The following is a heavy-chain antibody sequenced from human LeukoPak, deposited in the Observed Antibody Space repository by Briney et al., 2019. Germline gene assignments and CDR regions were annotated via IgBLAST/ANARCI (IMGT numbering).Heavy chain of an antibody. CDR1: GYSFTSYW. V-gene: IGHV5-51*01. CDR3: ARQGSEVGSSWFPGY. J-gene: IGHJ4*02. CDR2: IYPGDSDT. Sequence: GESLKISCKGSGYSFTSYWIGWVRQMPGKGLEWMGIIYPGDSDTRYSPSFQGQVTISADKSISTAYLQWSSLKASDTAMYYCARQGSEVGSSWFPGYWGQGTLVTVSS. D-gene: IGHD6-13*01.